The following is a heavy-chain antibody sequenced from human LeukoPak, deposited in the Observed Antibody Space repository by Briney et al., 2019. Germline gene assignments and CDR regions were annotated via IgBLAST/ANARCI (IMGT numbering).Heavy chain of an antibody. V-gene: IGHV3-21*01. J-gene: IGHJ4*02. CDR2: ISSSSSYI. D-gene: IGHD1-26*01. CDR1: GFTFSSYS. CDR3: ARGYSGNLFFDY. Sequence: PGGSLRLSCAASGFTFSSYSMNRVRQAPGKGLEWVSSISSSSSYIYYADSVKGRFTISRDNAKNSLYLQMNSLRAEDTAVYYCARGYSGNLFFDYWGQGTLVTVSS.